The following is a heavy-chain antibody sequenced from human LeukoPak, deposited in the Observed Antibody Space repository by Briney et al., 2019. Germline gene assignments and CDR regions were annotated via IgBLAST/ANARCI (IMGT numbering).Heavy chain of an antibody. CDR2: ISGSGGST. Sequence: GGSLRLSCAASGFTFKSYAMNWVRQAPGKGLEWVSDISGSGGSTYYADSVKGRFTISRDNSKNTLYLQMNSLRAEDTAVYYCAKSGKDSSGWGAFNYWGQGTLVTVSS. J-gene: IGHJ4*02. D-gene: IGHD6-19*01. CDR3: AKSGKDSSGWGAFNY. V-gene: IGHV3-23*01. CDR1: GFTFKSYA.